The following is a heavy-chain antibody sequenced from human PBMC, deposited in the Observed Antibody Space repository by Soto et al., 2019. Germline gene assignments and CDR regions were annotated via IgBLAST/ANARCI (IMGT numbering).Heavy chain of an antibody. J-gene: IGHJ4*02. D-gene: IGHD3-10*01. V-gene: IGHV5-51*01. CDR3: ARYFYGSGTYYNGINY. Sequence: GGSLKISCKGSGYSFTSYWVGWGRPMPRKGLEWMGSIYPGDSETRYSPSFEGQVTISADKSISTAYLQWSSLKASDTAMYYCARYFYGSGTYYNGINYWGQGTLVTVSS. CDR2: IYPGDSET. CDR1: GYSFTSYW.